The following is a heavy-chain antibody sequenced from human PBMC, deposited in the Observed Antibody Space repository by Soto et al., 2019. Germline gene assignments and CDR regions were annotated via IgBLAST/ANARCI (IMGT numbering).Heavy chain of an antibody. CDR2: ISGSGGTT. CDR1: GFSFPQFA. D-gene: IGHD3-3*01. J-gene: IGHJ6*02. Sequence: LSCAASGFSFPQFAMRCVRPSPGKGLEWFSAISGSGGTTYYADSVKGRFTVSRDNSKSTLYLQMSSLRAEDTAVYYCAKGPTSFGVVLTYSYYYGVDVCGQGTTVNVS. V-gene: IGHV3-23*01. CDR3: AKGPTSFGVVLTYSYYYGVDV.